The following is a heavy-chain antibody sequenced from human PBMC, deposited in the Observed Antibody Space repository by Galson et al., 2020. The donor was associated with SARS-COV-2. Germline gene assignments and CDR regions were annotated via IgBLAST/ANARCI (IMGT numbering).Heavy chain of an antibody. D-gene: IGHD3-9*01. CDR3: ARDSSLERYFDWGSKYGMDV. CDR1: GGSISSYY. Sequence: SETLSLTCTVSGGSISSYYWSWIRQPPGKGLEWIGYIYYSGSTNYNPSLKSRVTISVDTSKNQFSLKLSSVTAADTAVYYCARDSSLERYFDWGSKYGMDVWGQGTTVTVSS. CDR2: IYYSGST. V-gene: IGHV4-59*13. J-gene: IGHJ6*02.